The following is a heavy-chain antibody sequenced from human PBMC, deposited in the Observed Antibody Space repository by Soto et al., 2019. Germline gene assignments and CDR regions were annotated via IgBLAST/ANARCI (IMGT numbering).Heavy chain of an antibody. CDR2: IYYSGST. J-gene: IGHJ5*02. V-gene: IGHV4-39*01. CDR3: AREYDSSGYYGWFDP. D-gene: IGHD3-22*01. CDR1: GGSISSSGYS. Sequence: QLQLQESGPGLVKPSETLSLTCTVSGGSISSSGYSWDWIRQPPGKGLEWIGSIYYSGSTYLNPSLKSPVTISIDTSKNQFSLKLSSVTAADTAVYYCAREYDSSGYYGWFDPWGQGTLVTVSS.